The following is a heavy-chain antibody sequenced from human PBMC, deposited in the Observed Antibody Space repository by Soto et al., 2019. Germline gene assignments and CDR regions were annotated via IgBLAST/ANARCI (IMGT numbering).Heavy chain of an antibody. J-gene: IGHJ5*02. CDR2: IIPIFGTA. CDR1: GGTFSSYA. V-gene: IGHV1-69*01. D-gene: IGHD3-10*01. CDR3: ARGGDYYVSGEGPWFDP. Sequence: QVQLVQSGAEVKKPGSSVKVSCKASGGTFSSYAISWVRQAPGQGLEWMGGIIPIFGTANYAQKFQGRVTITADESTSTAYRELSSLRSEDTAVYYCARGGDYYVSGEGPWFDPWGQGTLVTVSS.